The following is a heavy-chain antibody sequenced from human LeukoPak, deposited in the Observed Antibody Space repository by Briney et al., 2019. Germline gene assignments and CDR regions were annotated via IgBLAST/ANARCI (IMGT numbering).Heavy chain of an antibody. CDR3: VKGGTTVTTLFYFDY. J-gene: IGHJ4*02. D-gene: IGHD4-17*01. CDR2: ISSNGGST. V-gene: IGHV3-64D*06. CDR1: GFTFSSYA. Sequence: QPGGSLRLSCSASGFTFSSYAMHWVRQAPGKGLEYVSAISSNGGSTYYADSVKGRFTISRDNSKNTLYLQMSSLRAEDTAVYYSVKGGTTVTTLFYFDYWGQGTLVTVSS.